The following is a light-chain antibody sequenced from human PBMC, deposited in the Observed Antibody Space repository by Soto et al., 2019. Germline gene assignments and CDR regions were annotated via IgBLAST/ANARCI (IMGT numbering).Light chain of an antibody. Sequence: EIGLTQSRGTLSLSPGERATLACRASQSVNGSYLAWYQQKPGQSPRLLIYGSSDRATGIPDRFSGSGSGTDFTLTISSVEPEDFAVYYCQQYGSSPPYTFGQGTKLEIK. CDR1: QSVNGSY. CDR3: QQYGSSPPYT. J-gene: IGKJ2*01. CDR2: GSS. V-gene: IGKV3-20*01.